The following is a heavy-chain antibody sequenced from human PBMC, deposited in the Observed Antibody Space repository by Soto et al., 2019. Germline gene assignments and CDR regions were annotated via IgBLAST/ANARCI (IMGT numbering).Heavy chain of an antibody. Sequence: SETLSLTCTVSGASINSGDYYWSWIRQPPGKGLEWIGYIYYSGSTYYNPSLKSRVTISVDTSKNQFSLKLSSVTAADTAVYYCAGFSEVAATEINWFDPWGQGTLVTVPQ. J-gene: IGHJ5*02. CDR3: AGFSEVAATEINWFDP. CDR1: GASINSGDYY. D-gene: IGHD2-15*01. V-gene: IGHV4-30-4*01. CDR2: IYYSGST.